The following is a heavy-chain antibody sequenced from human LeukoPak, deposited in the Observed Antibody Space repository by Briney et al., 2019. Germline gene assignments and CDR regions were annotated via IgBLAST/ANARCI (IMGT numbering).Heavy chain of an antibody. Sequence: GGSLRLSCAASEFTFSTYWMSWVRQAPGKGLECVANIKQDGSEEYYVDSVKGRFTTSRDNAKNSLYLQMNSLRAEDTGVYYCVRDWDYWGQGTLVTVSS. V-gene: IGHV3-7*03. CDR3: VRDWDY. J-gene: IGHJ4*02. CDR1: EFTFSTYW. CDR2: IKQDGSEE.